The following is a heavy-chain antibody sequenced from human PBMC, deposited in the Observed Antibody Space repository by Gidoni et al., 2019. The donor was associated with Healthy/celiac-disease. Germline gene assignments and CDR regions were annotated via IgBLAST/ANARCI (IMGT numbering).Heavy chain of an antibody. CDR1: GFTFDDYA. CDR2: ISWNSGSI. Sequence: EVQLVESGGGLVQPGRSLRLSCAASGFTFDDYAMHWVRQAPGKGLEWVSCISWNSGSIGYADSVKGRFTISRDNAKNSLYLQMNSLRAEDTALYYCAKGSAAGTTPSYFDYWGQGTLVTVSS. CDR3: AKGSAAGTTPSYFDY. D-gene: IGHD6-13*01. V-gene: IGHV3-9*01. J-gene: IGHJ4*02.